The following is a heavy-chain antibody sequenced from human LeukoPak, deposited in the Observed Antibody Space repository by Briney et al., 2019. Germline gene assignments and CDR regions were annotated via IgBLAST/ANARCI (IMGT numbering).Heavy chain of an antibody. D-gene: IGHD3-10*02. Sequence: GSLRLSCAASGFTFSSYEMNWVRQAPGKGLEWVSYISSSGSTIYYADSVKGRFTISRDNAKNSLYLQMNSLRAEDTAVYYCAELGITMIGGVWGKGTTVTIPS. CDR2: ISSSGSTI. CDR3: AELGITMIGGV. J-gene: IGHJ6*04. CDR1: GFTFSSYE. V-gene: IGHV3-48*03.